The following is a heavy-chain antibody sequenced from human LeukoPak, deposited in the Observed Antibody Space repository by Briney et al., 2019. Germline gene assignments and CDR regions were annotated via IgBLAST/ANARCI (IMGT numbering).Heavy chain of an antibody. CDR2: INPNSGGT. CDR1: GYTFTSYY. Sequence: ASVKVSCKASGYTFTSYYMHWVRQAPGQGLEWMGWINPNSGGTNYAQKFQGRVTMTRDTSISTAYMELSRLRSDDTAVYYCARGQVAARWYDYWGQGTLVTVSS. V-gene: IGHV1-2*02. D-gene: IGHD6-6*01. CDR3: ARGQVAARWYDY. J-gene: IGHJ4*02.